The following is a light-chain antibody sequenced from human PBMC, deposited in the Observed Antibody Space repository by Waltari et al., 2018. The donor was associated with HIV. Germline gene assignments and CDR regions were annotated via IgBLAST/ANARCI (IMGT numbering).Light chain of an antibody. CDR2: DTN. CDR3: LLSYSGARPAI. Sequence: QAVVTQEPALTVSPGGTVTLTCGSSPGPVTSGHYPHWFQQKPGQAPRALIYDTNNKHSWTPARFSGSLLGGKAALTLSGAQPEDEADYFCLLSYSGARPAIFGGGTKLSVL. V-gene: IGLV7-46*01. CDR1: PGPVTSGHY. J-gene: IGLJ2*01.